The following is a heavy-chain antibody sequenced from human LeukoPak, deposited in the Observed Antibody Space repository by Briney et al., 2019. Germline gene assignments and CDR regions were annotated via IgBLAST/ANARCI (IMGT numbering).Heavy chain of an antibody. J-gene: IGHJ6*03. CDR2: ISYDGSNK. CDR1: GFTFSSYA. CDR3: ARARYSSSWYHTYYYYMDV. V-gene: IGHV3-30*04. D-gene: IGHD6-13*01. Sequence: GRSLRLSCAASGFTFSSYAMHWVRQAPGKGLEWVAVISYDGSNKYYADSVKVRFTISRDNAKNSLYLQMNSLRAEDTAVYYCARARYSSSWYHTYYYYMDVWGKGTTVTISS.